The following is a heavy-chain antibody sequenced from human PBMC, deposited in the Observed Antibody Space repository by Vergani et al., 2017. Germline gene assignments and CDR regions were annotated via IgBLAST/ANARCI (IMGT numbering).Heavy chain of an antibody. Sequence: EVQLLESGGGLVQPGGSLRLSCGASGVTFDDYGMSWVRQAPGKGLEWVSGISYVDAPTYYAASVKGRLTISRDNSKTTLYLERDSLRAEDTAVYYCAGDHRDYNTYPGTFDIWGQGSMVTVSS. J-gene: IGHJ3*02. CDR3: AGDHRDYNTYPGTFDI. CDR2: ISYVDAPT. D-gene: IGHD4-11*01. CDR1: GVTFDDYG. V-gene: IGHV3-23*01.